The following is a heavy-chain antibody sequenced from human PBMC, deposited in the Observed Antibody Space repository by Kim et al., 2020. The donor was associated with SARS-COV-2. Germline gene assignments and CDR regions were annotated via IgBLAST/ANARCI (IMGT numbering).Heavy chain of an antibody. CDR3: ARESDYDILTGYYKRARNGRDV. CDR2: ISAYNGNT. V-gene: IGHV1-18*01. J-gene: IGHJ6*02. CDR1: GYTFTSYG. D-gene: IGHD3-9*01. Sequence: ASVKVSCKASGYTFTSYGISWVRQAPGQGLEWMGWISAYNGNTNYAQKLQGRVTMTTDTSTSTAYMELRSLRSDDTAVYYCARESDYDILTGYYKRARNGRDVLGQGTTVTVSS.